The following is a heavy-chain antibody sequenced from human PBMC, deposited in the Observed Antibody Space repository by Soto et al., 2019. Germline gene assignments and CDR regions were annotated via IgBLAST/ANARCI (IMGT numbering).Heavy chain of an antibody. CDR3: ATIDSSSDAFDI. V-gene: IGHV1-8*01. D-gene: IGHD3-22*01. CDR1: GYTFTSYD. Sequence: QVQLVQSGAEVKKPGASVKVSCKASGYTFTSYDINWVRQATGQGLEWMGWMNPNSSNTGYAQKFQGRGTMTRNTSISTAYMELSSLRSEDTAVYYCATIDSSSDAFDIWGQGTMVTVSS. J-gene: IGHJ3*02. CDR2: MNPNSSNT.